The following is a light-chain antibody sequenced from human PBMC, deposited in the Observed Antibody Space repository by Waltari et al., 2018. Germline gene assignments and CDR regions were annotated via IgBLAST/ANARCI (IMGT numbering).Light chain of an antibody. CDR2: GAS. J-gene: IGKJ1*01. CDR3: QHHVRLPAT. CDR1: QNIGNY. Sequence: IVLTQSPGTLSLSPGGRATLSCRASQNIGNYLAWYQQKPGQAPRLLIYGASSRAAGMPDRCSGSGSGADFSLTISRLEPEDFAVYYCQHHVRLPATFGQGTKV. V-gene: IGKV3-20*01.